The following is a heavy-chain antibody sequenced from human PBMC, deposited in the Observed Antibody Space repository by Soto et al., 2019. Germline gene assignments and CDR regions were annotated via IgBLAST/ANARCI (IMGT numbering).Heavy chain of an antibody. CDR3: QRARYIVT. D-gene: IGHD2-15*01. V-gene: IGHV3-7*01. CDR2: IKQDGSER. J-gene: IGHJ5*02. CDR1: GCTLGNYW. Sequence: GGSRRLSCAASGCTLGNYWMSWVRQAPGKGPEWVANIKQDGSERNYVYSVKGRFTISRDNPENSLYLQMNILRVEDTGVYYCQRARYIVTWGQGTLVTVFS.